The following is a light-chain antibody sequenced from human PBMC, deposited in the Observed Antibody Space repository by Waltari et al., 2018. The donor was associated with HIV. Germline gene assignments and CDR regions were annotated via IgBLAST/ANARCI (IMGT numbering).Light chain of an antibody. J-gene: IGLJ1*01. CDR2: DVN. CDR1: SSDVGGYNY. CDR3: QTFDITLGGFYV. V-gene: IGLV2-11*01. Sequence: QSALTQPRSVSGSPGQPVTISCTGTSSDVGGYNYVSWYQQHPGKAPKLMIYDVNKRPSGVPDRFAGSKSGNTASLTISGLQPEDEADYYCQTFDITLGGFYVFGTGTKVTVL.